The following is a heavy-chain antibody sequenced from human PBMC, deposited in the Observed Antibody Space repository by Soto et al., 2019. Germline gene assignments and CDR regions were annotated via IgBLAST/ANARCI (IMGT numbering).Heavy chain of an antibody. CDR1: GGTFSSYA. J-gene: IGHJ5*02. CDR3: ARDRSRGWSGYLGWFDP. CDR2: ILPIFGTA. D-gene: IGHD3-3*01. Sequence: QVQLVQSGAEVKKPGSSVKVSCKASGGTFSSYAISWVRQAPGQGLEWMGGILPIFGTANYAQKFQGRITITADESTSTAYMELSSLRSEDTAVYYCARDRSRGWSGYLGWFDPWGQGTLVTVSS. V-gene: IGHV1-69*01.